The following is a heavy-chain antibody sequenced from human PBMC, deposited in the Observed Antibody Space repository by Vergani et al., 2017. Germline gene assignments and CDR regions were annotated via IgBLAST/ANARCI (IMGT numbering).Heavy chain of an antibody. J-gene: IGHJ4*02. CDR3: ARQKGYSSSSFDY. CDR1: GFTFSSYA. Sequence: QVQLVESGGGVVQPGRSLRLSCAASGFTFSSYAMHWVRQAPGKGLEWVAVISYDRSNKYYADSVKGRFTISRDNSKNTLYLQMNSLRAEDTAVYYCARQKGYSSSSFDYWGQGTLVTVSS. V-gene: IGHV3-30-3*01. CDR2: ISYDRSNK. D-gene: IGHD6-6*01.